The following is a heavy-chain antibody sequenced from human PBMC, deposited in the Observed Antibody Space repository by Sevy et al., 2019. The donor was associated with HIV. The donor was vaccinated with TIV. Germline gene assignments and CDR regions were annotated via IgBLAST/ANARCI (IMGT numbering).Heavy chain of an antibody. Sequence: SETLSLTCTVSGGSISSSGYYWGWIRQPPGKGLEWTGSIYYGGSTYYNPSLKSRITISVDTSKNHFSLKLSSVTAAETAVYYCARVSMIVVVITDDWGYYFDYWGQGTLVTVSS. CDR3: ARVSMIVVVITDDWGYYFDY. V-gene: IGHV4-39*02. CDR2: IYYGGST. CDR1: GGSISSSGYY. D-gene: IGHD3-22*01. J-gene: IGHJ4*02.